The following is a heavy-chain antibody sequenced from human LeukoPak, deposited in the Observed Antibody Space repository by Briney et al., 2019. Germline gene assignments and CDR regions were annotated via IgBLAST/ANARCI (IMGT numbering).Heavy chain of an antibody. CDR2: IYYSGST. CDR1: GGSISSYY. V-gene: IGHV4-59*01. Sequence: SETLSLTCTVSGGSISSYYWSWIRRPPGKGLEWIGYIYYSGSTNYNPSLKSRVTISVDTSKNQFSLKLSSVTAADTAVYYCARGRITMVRGGYVNWFDPWGQGTLVTVSS. D-gene: IGHD3-10*01. CDR3: ARGRITMVRGGYVNWFDP. J-gene: IGHJ5*02.